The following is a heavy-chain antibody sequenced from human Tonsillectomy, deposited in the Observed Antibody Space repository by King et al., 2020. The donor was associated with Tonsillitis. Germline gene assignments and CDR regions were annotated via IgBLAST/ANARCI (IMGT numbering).Heavy chain of an antibody. CDR3: AKSSKFSIAGPYYFDY. Sequence: DVQLVESGGGLVQPGRSLRLSCAASGFTFDDYAMHWVRQAPGKGLEWVSGISWNSGNIAYADSVKGRFTISRDNAKNSLYLQMNSLRAEDTALYYCAKSSKFSIAGPYYFDYWGQGTLVTVSS. CDR1: GFTFDDYA. CDR2: ISWNSGNI. V-gene: IGHV3-9*01. D-gene: IGHD2/OR15-2a*01. J-gene: IGHJ4*02.